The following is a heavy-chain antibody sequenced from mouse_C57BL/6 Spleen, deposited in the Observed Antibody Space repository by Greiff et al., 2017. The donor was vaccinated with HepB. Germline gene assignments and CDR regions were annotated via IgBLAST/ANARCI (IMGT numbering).Heavy chain of an antibody. CDR3: TRIYYDYDDAMDY. J-gene: IGHJ4*01. V-gene: IGHV5-9-1*02. CDR2: ISSGGDYI. D-gene: IGHD2-4*01. CDR1: GFTFSSYA. Sequence: EVKLVESGEGLVKPGGSLKLSCAASGFTFSSYAMSWVRQTPEKRLEWVAYISSGGDYIYYADTVKGRFTISRDNARNTLYLQMSSLKSEDTAMYYCTRIYYDYDDAMDYWGQGTSVTVSS.